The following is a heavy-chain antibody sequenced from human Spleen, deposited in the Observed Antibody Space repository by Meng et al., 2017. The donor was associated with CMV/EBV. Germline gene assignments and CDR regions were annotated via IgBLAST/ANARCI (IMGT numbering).Heavy chain of an antibody. CDR2: IRYDGSNK. V-gene: IGHV3-30*02. CDR1: EFTFSTYG. CDR3: ARDSGTYYFDY. Sequence: GGSLRLSCAASEFTFSTYGIHWVRQAPGRGLEWVAFIRYDGSNKYYADSVKGRFTISRDNSKITLYLQVNRLRAEDTAVYYCARDSGTYYFDYWATERWSPSPQ. J-gene: IGHJ4*01. D-gene: IGHD1-26*01.